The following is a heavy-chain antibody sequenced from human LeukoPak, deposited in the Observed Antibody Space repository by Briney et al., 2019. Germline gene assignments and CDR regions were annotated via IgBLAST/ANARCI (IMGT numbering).Heavy chain of an antibody. V-gene: IGHV3-30*04. CDR1: GFTFSSYA. CDR3: AKDPTDTAMAIYYYYMDV. J-gene: IGHJ6*03. CDR2: ISYDGSNK. Sequence: GGSLRLSCAASGFTFSSYAMHWVRQAPGKGLEWVAVISYDGSNKYYADSVKGRFTISRDNSKNTLYLQMNSLRAEDTAVYYCAKDPTDTAMAIYYYYMDVWGKGTTVTISS. D-gene: IGHD5-18*01.